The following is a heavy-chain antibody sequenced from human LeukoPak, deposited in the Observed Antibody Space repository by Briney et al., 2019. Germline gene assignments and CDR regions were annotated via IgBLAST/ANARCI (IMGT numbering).Heavy chain of an antibody. Sequence: PGESLKISCKGSGYSFASYWIGWVRQMPGKGLEWMGIIYPSDSDTRYSPSFQGQVTISADKSINTAYLQWSSLKASDTAMYYCARQRSAFWSGYYPFDYWGRGSLVTVSS. J-gene: IGHJ4*02. CDR1: GYSFASYW. V-gene: IGHV5-51*01. CDR3: ARQRSAFWSGYYPFDY. CDR2: IYPSDSDT. D-gene: IGHD3-3*01.